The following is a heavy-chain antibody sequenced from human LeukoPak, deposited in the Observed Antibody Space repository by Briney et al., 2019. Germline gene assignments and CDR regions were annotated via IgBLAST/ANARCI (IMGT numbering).Heavy chain of an antibody. CDR2: IKSKTDGGTT. D-gene: IGHD3-10*01. CDR3: TAPNSDIDY. V-gene: IGHV3-15*01. J-gene: IGHJ4*02. CDR1: GFAFSTYW. Sequence: GGSLRLSCAASGFAFSTYWMTWVRQAPGKGLEWVGRIKSKTDGGTTDYAAPVKGRFTISRDDSKNTLYLQMNSLKTEDTAVYYCTAPNSDIDYWGQGTLVTVSS.